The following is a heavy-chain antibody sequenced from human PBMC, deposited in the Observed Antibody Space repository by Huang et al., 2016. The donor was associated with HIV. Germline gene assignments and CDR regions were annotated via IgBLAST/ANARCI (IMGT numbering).Heavy chain of an antibody. CDR1: GYTFDSYG. J-gene: IGHJ4*02. D-gene: IGHD6-19*01. CDR3: ARDATGYGTGWSTEFDY. V-gene: IGHV1-18*04. Sequence: HVQLVQSGADVKKPGASVKVSCKASGYTFDSYGSNWVRKAPGQGLDWMGCIGPHIGKTNHAQKLQGRVTMTTDTTTSTAYRELRILTSDDTAVYYCARDATGYGTGWSTEFDYWGQGTLVTVSS. CDR2: IGPHIGKT.